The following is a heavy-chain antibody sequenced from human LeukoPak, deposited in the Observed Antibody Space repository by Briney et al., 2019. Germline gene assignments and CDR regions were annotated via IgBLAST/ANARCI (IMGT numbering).Heavy chain of an antibody. J-gene: IGHJ5*02. CDR2: IDSDGSST. CDR3: AREIAAALNWFDP. CDR1: GFTFSSYW. Sequence: GGSLRLSCAASGFTFSSYWMHWVRRAPGKGLVWVSRIDSDGSSTSYADSVKGRFTISRDNAKNTLYLQMNSLRAEDTAVYYCAREIAAALNWFDPWGQGTLVTVSS. D-gene: IGHD6-13*01. V-gene: IGHV3-74*01.